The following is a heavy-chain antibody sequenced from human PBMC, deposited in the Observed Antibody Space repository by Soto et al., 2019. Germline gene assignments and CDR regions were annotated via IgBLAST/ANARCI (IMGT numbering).Heavy chain of an antibody. CDR1: GFTFSSYA. D-gene: IGHD1-26*01. V-gene: IGHV3-30-3*01. J-gene: IGHJ4*02. Sequence: GGSLRLSCAASGFTFSSYAMHWVRQAPGKGLEWVAVISYDGSNKYYADSVKGRFTISRDNSKNTLYLQMNSLRAEDTAFYYCVRGASLNFDDWGQGTLVTVSS. CDR2: ISYDGSNK. CDR3: VRGASLNFDD.